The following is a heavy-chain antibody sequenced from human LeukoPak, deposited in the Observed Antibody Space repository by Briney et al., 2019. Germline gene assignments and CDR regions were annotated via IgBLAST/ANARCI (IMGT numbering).Heavy chain of an antibody. V-gene: IGHV3-72*01. J-gene: IGHJ4*02. CDR1: GFTFSDHY. D-gene: IGHD6-19*01. CDR3: SRGSGWLSVY. Sequence: PGGSLRLSCAASGFTFSDHYMDWVRQAPGKGLEWVARTRDKAKSFTTQYAASVKGRFTISRDDSKNSLYLQMNSLTTEDTAVYYCSRGSGWLSVYWGQGTLVTVSS. CDR2: TRDKAKSFTT.